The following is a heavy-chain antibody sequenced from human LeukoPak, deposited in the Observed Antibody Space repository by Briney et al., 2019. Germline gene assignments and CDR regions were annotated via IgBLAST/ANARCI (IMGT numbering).Heavy chain of an antibody. CDR1: GFTVSGNY. CDR3: AREADSSGYRLGWYFDY. Sequence: QAGGSLRLSCAASGFTVSGNYMSWVRQAPGKGLEWVSVIYSGGSTYYADSVKGRFTISRDNSKNTLYLQMNSLRAEDTAVYYCAREADSSGYRLGWYFDYWGQGTLVTVSS. D-gene: IGHD3-22*01. J-gene: IGHJ4*02. V-gene: IGHV3-66*01. CDR2: IYSGGST.